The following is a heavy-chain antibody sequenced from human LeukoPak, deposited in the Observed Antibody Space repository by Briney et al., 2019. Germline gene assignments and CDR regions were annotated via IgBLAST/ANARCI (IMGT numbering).Heavy chain of an antibody. J-gene: IGHJ6*03. CDR3: AKGGVPAAIPTLYYYYMDV. CDR2: IRYDGSNK. V-gene: IGHV3-30*02. CDR1: GFTFSSYG. D-gene: IGHD2-2*02. Sequence: GGSLRLSCAASGFTFSSYGMHWVRQAPGKGLEWVAFIRYDGSNKYYADSVKGRFTISRDNSKNTLYLQMNSLRAEDTAVYYCAKGGVPAAIPTLYYYYMDVWGKGTTVTVSS.